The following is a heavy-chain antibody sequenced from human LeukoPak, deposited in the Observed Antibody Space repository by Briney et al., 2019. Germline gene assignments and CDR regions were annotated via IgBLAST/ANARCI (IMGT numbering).Heavy chain of an antibody. J-gene: IGHJ4*02. V-gene: IGHV2-70*11. Sequence: SGPTLVKPTQTLTLTCTFSGFSLSTRKMCVSWIRQTPGKALEWLARIDWDDEKHYRTSLRTRLTVSKDTSKSQVVLTMTNMDPVDPAPFYWSRVFRLAGNNFFDYWGQGNLGTVSS. CDR2: IDWDDEK. CDR3: SRVFRLAGNNFFDY. CDR1: GFSLSTRKMC. D-gene: IGHD3-9*01.